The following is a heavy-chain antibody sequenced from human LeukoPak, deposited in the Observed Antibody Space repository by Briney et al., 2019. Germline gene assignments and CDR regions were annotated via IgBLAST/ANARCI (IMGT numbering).Heavy chain of an antibody. J-gene: IGHJ5*02. CDR2: IYHSGST. CDR3: LAVKYCSGTSCYAGDNWFDP. Sequence: SETLSLTCTVSGYSISSGYYWGWIRQPPGKGLEWIGSIYHSGSTYYNPSLKSRVTISVDTSKNQFSLKLSSVTAADTAVYYCLAVKYCSGTSCYAGDNWFDPWGQGTLVTVSS. CDR1: GYSISSGYY. V-gene: IGHV4-38-2*02. D-gene: IGHD2-2*01.